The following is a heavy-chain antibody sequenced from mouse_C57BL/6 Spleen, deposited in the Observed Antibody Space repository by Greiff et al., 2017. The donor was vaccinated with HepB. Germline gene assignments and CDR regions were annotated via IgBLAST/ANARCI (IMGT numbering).Heavy chain of an antibody. CDR3: ARRITTKDYAMDY. CDR1: GYTFTDYY. Sequence: VQLQQSGPVLVKPGASVKMSCKASGYTFTDYYMNWVKQSHGKSLEWIGVINPYNGGTSYNQKFKGKATLTVDKSSSTAYMELNSLTSEDSAVYYCARRITTKDYAMDYWGQGTSVTVSS. D-gene: IGHD2-4*01. V-gene: IGHV1-19*01. J-gene: IGHJ4*01. CDR2: INPYNGGT.